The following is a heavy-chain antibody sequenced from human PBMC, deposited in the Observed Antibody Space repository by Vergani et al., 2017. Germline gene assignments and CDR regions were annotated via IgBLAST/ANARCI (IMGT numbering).Heavy chain of an antibody. CDR3: VRHRGVCSVGRSYTEAWDY. V-gene: IGHV3-30-3*01. CDR1: GFALNRHA. D-gene: IGHD2-2*02. J-gene: IGHJ4*02. Sequence: QVQLVESGGGVVQPGTSLRLSCVVSGFALNRHAMYWVRQAPGKGLEWVVGISFDGTNEYYPDLVKGRFTISRDIAKNTLYLQVRSLRLEDTGVYHCVRHRGVCSVGRSYTEAWDYWGQGTPVTVSS. CDR2: ISFDGTNE.